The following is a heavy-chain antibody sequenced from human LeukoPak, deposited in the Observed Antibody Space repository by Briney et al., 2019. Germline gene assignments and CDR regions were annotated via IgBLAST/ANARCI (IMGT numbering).Heavy chain of an antibody. J-gene: IGHJ1*01. D-gene: IGHD6-13*01. Sequence: PGGSLRLSCAASGFIFSSYAMNWVRQAPGKGLEWVSAFSGSGGSTYYADSVKGRFTISRDNSKNTLYLQMNSLRAEDTAVYYCAKVGVAATGGFHHWGQGTLVTVSS. CDR3: AKVGVAATGGFHH. CDR1: GFIFSSYA. V-gene: IGHV3-23*01. CDR2: FSGSGGST.